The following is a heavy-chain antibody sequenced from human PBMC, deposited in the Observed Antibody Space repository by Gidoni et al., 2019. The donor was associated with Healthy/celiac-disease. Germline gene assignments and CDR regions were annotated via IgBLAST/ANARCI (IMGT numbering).Heavy chain of an antibody. CDR1: GVTFSSYG. CDR3: AKRSHYYDSSGQILGSAFDI. Sequence: QVQLVESGGGVVQPGRSLRLSCAASGVTFSSYGMHWVRQAPGKGLEWVAVISYDGSNKYYADSVKGRFTISRDNSKNTLYLQMNSLRAEDTAVYYCAKRSHYYDSSGQILGSAFDIWGQGTMVTVSS. J-gene: IGHJ3*02. CDR2: ISYDGSNK. D-gene: IGHD3-22*01. V-gene: IGHV3-30*18.